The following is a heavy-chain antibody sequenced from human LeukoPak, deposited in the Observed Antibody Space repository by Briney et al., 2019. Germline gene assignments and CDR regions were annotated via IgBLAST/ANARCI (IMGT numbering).Heavy chain of an antibody. CDR2: INPNRGGT. J-gene: IGHJ3*02. Sequence: ASVKVSCKASGYTFTGYYMHWVRQAPGQGLEWMGWINPNRGGTNYAQKFQGRVTMTRDTSISTACMELSRLRSDDTAVYYCARDQDCSGGSCYSAAFNIWGQGTMVTVSS. V-gene: IGHV1-2*02. CDR1: GYTFTGYY. CDR3: ARDQDCSGGSCYSAAFNI. D-gene: IGHD2-15*01.